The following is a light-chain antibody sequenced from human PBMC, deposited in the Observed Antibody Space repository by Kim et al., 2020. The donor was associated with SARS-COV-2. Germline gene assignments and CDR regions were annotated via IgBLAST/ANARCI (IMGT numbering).Light chain of an antibody. V-gene: IGKV3-15*01. CDR2: GAS. J-gene: IGKJ2*01. CDR1: QSVGSN. Sequence: SPGERVTLSCRASQSVGSNLAWYQQIPGRAPRLLIYGASTRATGIPARFSGSGSGTEFTLTISSLQSEDFALYYCQQYNDWPPGDTFGQGTKFEI. CDR3: QQYNDWPPGDT.